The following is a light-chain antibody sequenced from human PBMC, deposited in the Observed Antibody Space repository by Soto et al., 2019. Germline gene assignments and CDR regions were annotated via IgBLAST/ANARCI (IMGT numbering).Light chain of an antibody. V-gene: IGLV2-14*03. Sequence: QSVLTQPASVSGSPGQLITISCTGTSSDVGAYNFVSWYQQHPGKVPKLMIFDVSSRPSGVSDRFSGSKSGNTASLTISGLQAEDEGDYYWSSYTSSSTHVFGSGTKLTVL. J-gene: IGLJ1*01. CDR3: SSYTSSSTHV. CDR1: SSDVGAYNF. CDR2: DVS.